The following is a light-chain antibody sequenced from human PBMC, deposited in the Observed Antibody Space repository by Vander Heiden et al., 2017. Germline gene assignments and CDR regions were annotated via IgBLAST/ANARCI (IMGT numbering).Light chain of an antibody. CDR1: SSNFGAGYD. V-gene: IGLV1-40*01. CDR2: GNS. J-gene: IGLJ2*01. Sequence: QSVLTSPSSVSGAPSTGVTISCTGSSSNFGAGYDVHWYQQLPGTAPKLLIYGNSKRPSGVPDRFSGSKSGTSASLAITGLQAEDEADYYCQSYDSSLSGVVFGGGTKLTVL. CDR3: QSYDSSLSGVV.